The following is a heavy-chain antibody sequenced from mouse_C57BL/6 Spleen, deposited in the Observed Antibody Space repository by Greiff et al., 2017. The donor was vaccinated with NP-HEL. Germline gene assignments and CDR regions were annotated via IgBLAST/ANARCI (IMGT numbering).Heavy chain of an antibody. J-gene: IGHJ2*01. CDR2: IYPGSGST. D-gene: IGHD1-1*01. V-gene: IGHV1-55*01. Sequence: QVQLKQPGAELVKPGASVKMSCKASGYTFTSYWITWVKPRPGQGLEWIGDIYPGSGSTNYNEKFQSKATLTVDTSSSTAYMQLSSLTSDDSAVYYCARGDYYGSSFDYWGQGTTLTVSS. CDR1: GYTFTSYW. CDR3: ARGDYYGSSFDY.